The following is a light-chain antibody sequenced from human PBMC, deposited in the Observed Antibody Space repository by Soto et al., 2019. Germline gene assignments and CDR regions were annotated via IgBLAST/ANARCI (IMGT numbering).Light chain of an antibody. V-gene: IGLV1-40*01. CDR2: GNS. CDR3: QSYHSCVSGHVV. Sequence: QSVLTQPPSVSGAPGQRVTISCTGSSSNIGAGYDVHWYQQLPGTAPKLLIYGNSNRPSGVPDRFSGSKSGTSASLAITGLQAEDEADYSGQSYHSCVSGHVVFGGGTQLTVL. CDR1: SSNIGAGYD. J-gene: IGLJ2*01.